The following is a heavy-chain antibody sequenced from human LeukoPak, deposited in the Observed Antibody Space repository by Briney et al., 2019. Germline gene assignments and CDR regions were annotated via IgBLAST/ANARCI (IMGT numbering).Heavy chain of an antibody. J-gene: IGHJ5*02. Sequence: PGGSLRLSCAASGFTFSSYGMHWVRQAPGKGLEWVAVIWYDGSNKYYADSVKGRFTIARDNSNNTLYLQMNSLRAEDTAVYYCAKGQSAGTRVFRWFDPWGQGTLVTVSS. CDR2: IWYDGSNK. CDR1: GFTFSSYG. D-gene: IGHD6-13*01. CDR3: AKGQSAGTRVFRWFDP. V-gene: IGHV3-33*06.